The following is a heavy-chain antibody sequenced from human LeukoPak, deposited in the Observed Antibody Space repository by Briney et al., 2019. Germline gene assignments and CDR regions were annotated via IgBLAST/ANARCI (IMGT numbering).Heavy chain of an antibody. D-gene: IGHD3-10*01. CDR3: ARDPLPYGSGSYYIH. Sequence: APVKVSCKASGYTFTSYYMHWVRQAPGQGLEWMGIINPSGGSTSYAQKFQGRVTMTRDTSTSTVYMELSSLRSEDTAVYYCARDPLPYGSGSYYIHWGQGTLVTVSS. CDR2: INPSGGST. J-gene: IGHJ4*02. CDR1: GYTFTSYY. V-gene: IGHV1-46*01.